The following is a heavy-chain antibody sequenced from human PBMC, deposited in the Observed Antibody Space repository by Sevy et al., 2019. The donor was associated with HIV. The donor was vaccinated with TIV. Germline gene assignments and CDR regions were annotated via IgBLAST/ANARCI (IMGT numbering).Heavy chain of an antibody. V-gene: IGHV4-34*01. CDR3: ARGYLTGTTGTFDY. Sequence: SETLSLTCAVYGGSFGGYYWSWIRQPPGKGLEWIGEINHTGSSNYNPSLKSRVTISVDTSKNQFSLKLSSVTAADTAVYYCARGYLTGTTGTFDYWGQGTLVTVSS. D-gene: IGHD1-7*01. J-gene: IGHJ4*02. CDR1: GGSFGGYY. CDR2: INHTGSS.